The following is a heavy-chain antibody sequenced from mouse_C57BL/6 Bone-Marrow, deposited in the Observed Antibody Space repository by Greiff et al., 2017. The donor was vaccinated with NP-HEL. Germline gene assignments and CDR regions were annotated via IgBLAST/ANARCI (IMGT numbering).Heavy chain of an antibody. V-gene: IGHV7-1*01. J-gene: IGHJ1*03. CDR3: ARESPYWYCDV. Sequence: EVKLMESGGGLVQSGRSLRLSCATSGFTFSDFYMEWVRQAPGKGLEWIAASRNKANDYTTEYSASVKGRFIVSRDTSQSILYLQMNALRAEDTAIYYCARESPYWYCDVWGTGTTVTVSS. CDR2: SRNKANDYTT. CDR1: GFTFSDFY.